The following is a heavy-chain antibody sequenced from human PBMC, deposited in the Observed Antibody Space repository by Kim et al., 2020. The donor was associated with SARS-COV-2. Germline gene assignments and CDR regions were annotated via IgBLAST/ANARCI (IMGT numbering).Heavy chain of an antibody. D-gene: IGHD3-22*01. Sequence: GGSLRLSCAASGFTFSSYGMHWVRQAPGKGLEWVAVIWYDGSNKYYADSVKGRFTISRDNSKNTLYLQMNSLRAEDTAVYYCAREAARGYYYDSSGYYSSEYFQHWGQGTLVTVSS. CDR2: IWYDGSNK. CDR3: AREAARGYYYDSSGYYSSEYFQH. CDR1: GFTFSSYG. V-gene: IGHV3-33*01. J-gene: IGHJ1*01.